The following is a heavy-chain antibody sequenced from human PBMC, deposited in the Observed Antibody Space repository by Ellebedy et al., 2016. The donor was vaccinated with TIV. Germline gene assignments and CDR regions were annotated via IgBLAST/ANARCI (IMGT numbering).Heavy chain of an antibody. CDR1: GFSFRDYY. CDR3: ASLFGELLYSNYYYGMDV. J-gene: IGHJ6*02. V-gene: IGHV3-11*04. CDR2: ISSSGSAL. Sequence: GGSLRLXXAASGFSFRDYYMSWIRQAPGKGLEWLSYISSSGSALYYADSVKGRFTISRDNAKNSLYLQMNSLRDEDTAVYYCASLFGELLYSNYYYGMDVWGQGTTVTVSS. D-gene: IGHD3-10*02.